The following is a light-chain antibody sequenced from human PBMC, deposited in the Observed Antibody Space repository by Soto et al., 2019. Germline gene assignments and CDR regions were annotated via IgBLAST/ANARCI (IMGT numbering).Light chain of an antibody. CDR1: SSNVGGYNY. CDR2: DVS. CDR3: CSNAGSYIYV. V-gene: IGLV2-11*01. J-gene: IGLJ1*01. Sequence: QSALTQPRSVSGSPGQSVTISCTGTSSNVGGYNYVSWYQQLPGKAPKLMVYDVSKRPSGVPDRFSGSKSGNTASLTISGLQAEDEADYYCCSNAGSYIYVFGTGTKVTVL.